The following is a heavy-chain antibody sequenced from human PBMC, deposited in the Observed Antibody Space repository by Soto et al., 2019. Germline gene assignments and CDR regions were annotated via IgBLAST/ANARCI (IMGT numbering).Heavy chain of an antibody. D-gene: IGHD6-19*01. V-gene: IGHV3-21*01. Sequence: GGSLRLSCAASGFTFSSYSMNWVRQAPGKGLEWVSSISSSSSYIYYADSVKGRFTISRDNAKNSLYLQMNSLRAEDTAVYYCARDRGGSGWHHDYWGQGTLVTVSS. CDR3: ARDRGGSGWHHDY. CDR1: GFTFSSYS. CDR2: ISSSSSYI. J-gene: IGHJ4*02.